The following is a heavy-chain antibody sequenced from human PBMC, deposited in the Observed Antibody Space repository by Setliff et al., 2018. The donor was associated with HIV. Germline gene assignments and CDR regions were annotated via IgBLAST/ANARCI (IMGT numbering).Heavy chain of an antibody. V-gene: IGHV1-8*02. CDR1: GYTFIDYF. Sequence: ASVKVSCKASGYTFIDYFMHWVRQATGQGLEWMGWMNPNSGNTGYAQKFQGRVTMTRNTSISTAYMELSSLRSEDTAVYYCARGATVDAFDIWGQGTMVTVSS. CDR2: MNPNSGNT. J-gene: IGHJ3*02. CDR3: ARGATVDAFDI. D-gene: IGHD4-17*01.